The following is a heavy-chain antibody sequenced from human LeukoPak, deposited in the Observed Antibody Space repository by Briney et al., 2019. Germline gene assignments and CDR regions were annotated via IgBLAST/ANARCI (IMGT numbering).Heavy chain of an antibody. CDR2: ISSSGSTI. V-gene: IGHV3-11*01. CDR1: GFTFSDYY. D-gene: IGHD6-19*01. Sequence: PGGSLRLSCAASGFTFSDYYMSWIRQAPGKGLEWVSYISSSGSTIYYADSVKGRFTISRDNAKNSLYLQMNSLRAEDTAVYYCARPLAARRLSHDHIAVAGGANDYWGQGTLVTVSS. J-gene: IGHJ4*02. CDR3: ARPLAARRLSHDHIAVAGGANDY.